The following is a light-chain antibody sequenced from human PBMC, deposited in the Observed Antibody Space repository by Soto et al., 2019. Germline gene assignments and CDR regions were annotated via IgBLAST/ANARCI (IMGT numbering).Light chain of an antibody. CDR3: QQYYSYPRT. J-gene: IGKJ2*01. CDR2: AAS. Sequence: ALRMTQSPSSFSASTGDRVTITCRASQGISSYLAWYQQKPGKAPKLLIYAASTLQSGVPSRFSGSGSGTDFTLTISCLQSEDFATYYCQQYYSYPRTFGQVTKLEIK. CDR1: QGISSY. V-gene: IGKV1-8*01.